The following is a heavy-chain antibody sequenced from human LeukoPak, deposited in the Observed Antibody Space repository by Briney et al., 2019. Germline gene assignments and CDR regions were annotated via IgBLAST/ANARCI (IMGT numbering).Heavy chain of an antibody. CDR2: ISGSGGST. CDR1: GFTFSSYG. Sequence: GGSLRLSCAASGFTFSSYGMSWVRQAPGKGLEWVSAISGSGGSTYYADSVKGRFTISRDNAKNSLYLQMNTLRAEDTAVYYCARDRHKYNYDSGGYPPYWGQGTLVTVSS. J-gene: IGHJ4*02. V-gene: IGHV3-23*01. CDR3: ARDRHKYNYDSGGYPPY. D-gene: IGHD3-22*01.